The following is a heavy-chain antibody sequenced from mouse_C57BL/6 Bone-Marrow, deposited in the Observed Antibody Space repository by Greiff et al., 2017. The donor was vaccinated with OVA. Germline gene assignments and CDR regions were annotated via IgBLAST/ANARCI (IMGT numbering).Heavy chain of an antibody. CDR1: GFSLTSYA. Sequence: VQRVESGPGLVAPSQSLSITCTVSGFSLTSYAISWVRQPPGKGLEWLGVIWTGGGTNYNSALKSRLSISKDNSKSQVFLKMNSLQTDDTARYYCARNRDYDYTGDYFDYWGQGTTLTVSS. D-gene: IGHD2-4*01. CDR3: ARNRDYDYTGDYFDY. J-gene: IGHJ2*01. V-gene: IGHV2-9-1*01. CDR2: IWTGGGT.